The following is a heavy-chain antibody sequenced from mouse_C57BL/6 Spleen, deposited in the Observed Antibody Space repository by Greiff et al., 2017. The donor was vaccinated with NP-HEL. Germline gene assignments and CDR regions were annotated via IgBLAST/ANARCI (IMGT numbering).Heavy chain of an antibody. CDR2: IWRGGST. Sequence: VKLMESGPGLVQPSQSLSITCTVSGFSLTSYGVHWVRQSPGKGLEWLGVIWRGGSTDYNAAFISSLSISKDNSKSQVFCKRNSLQADDTAIYYCARNSGYYGSSSWFAYWGQGTLVTVSA. CDR3: ARNSGYYGSSSWFAY. CDR1: GFSLTSYG. V-gene: IGHV2-2*01. J-gene: IGHJ3*01. D-gene: IGHD1-1*01.